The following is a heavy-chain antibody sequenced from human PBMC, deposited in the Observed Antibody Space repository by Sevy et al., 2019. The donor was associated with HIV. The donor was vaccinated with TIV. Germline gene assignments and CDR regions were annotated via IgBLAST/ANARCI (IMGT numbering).Heavy chain of an antibody. CDR3: ARDPRPEYGGNADY. CDR1: GFTFSSYW. Sequence: GGSLRLSCAASGFTFSSYWMHWVRQAPGKGLVWVSRINSDGSSTSYADSVKGRFTISRDNAKNTLYLQMNNLRVEDTAVYYCARDPRPEYGGNADYWGQGTLVTVSS. D-gene: IGHD2-15*01. CDR2: INSDGSST. V-gene: IGHV3-74*01. J-gene: IGHJ4*02.